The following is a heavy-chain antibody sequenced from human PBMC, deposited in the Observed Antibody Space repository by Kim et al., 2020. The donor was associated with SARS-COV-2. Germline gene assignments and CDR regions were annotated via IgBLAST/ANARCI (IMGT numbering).Heavy chain of an antibody. J-gene: IGHJ4*02. D-gene: IGHD6-19*01. Sequence: GGSLRLSCAASGFTFSDYYMSWIRQAPGKGLEWVSYISSSGSTIYYADSVKGRFTISRDNAKNSLYLQMNSLRAEDTAVYYCARDSSGWYSVVWAHWGQGTLVTVSS. CDR1: GFTFSDYY. CDR3: ARDSSGWYSVVWAH. CDR2: ISSSGSTI. V-gene: IGHV3-11*01.